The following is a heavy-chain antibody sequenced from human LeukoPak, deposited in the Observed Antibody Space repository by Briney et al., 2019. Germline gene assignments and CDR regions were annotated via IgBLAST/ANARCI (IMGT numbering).Heavy chain of an antibody. CDR2: AYYSGST. Sequence: SETLSLTCTVSGGSIRSYYWSWIRQPPGKGLEWICYAYYSGSTTYNPSLKSRVTISVETSKNQFSLSLSSVTSADTAVYYCARESRREGYNPAYYYYYYMDVWGKGTTVTVSS. CDR1: GGSIRSYY. J-gene: IGHJ6*03. D-gene: IGHD5-24*01. CDR3: ARESRREGYNPAYYYYYYMDV. V-gene: IGHV4-59*01.